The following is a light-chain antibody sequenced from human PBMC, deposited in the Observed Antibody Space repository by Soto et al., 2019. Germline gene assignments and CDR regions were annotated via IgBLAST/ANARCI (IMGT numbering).Light chain of an antibody. Sequence: EIVLTQSPGTLPLFPGERATLSCRASQSPITRYLAWYRRKPGQAPRLLIYGASSRATGIPDRFSGSGSGTDFTLTISRLEPEYFAVYSCQQYGTSPTLGQGTRRESK. CDR2: GAS. V-gene: IGKV3-20*01. CDR3: QQYGTSPT. J-gene: IGKJ5*01. CDR1: QSPITRY.